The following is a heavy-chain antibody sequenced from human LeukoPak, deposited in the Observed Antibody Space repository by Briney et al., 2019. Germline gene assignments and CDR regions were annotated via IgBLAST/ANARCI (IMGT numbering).Heavy chain of an antibody. CDR2: LDPEDGET. V-gene: IGHV1-24*01. CDR3: ATCLPADGIVEATVDWFDP. Sequence: ASVKVSCKVSGYSLTEVAMDWVRQAPGKGLEWMGGLDPEDGETVYARKFQGRVTMTEDTSTDTAYMELSSLSSEDTAGYYCATCLPADGIVEATVDWFDPWGQGTLVTVSS. CDR1: GYSLTEVA. J-gene: IGHJ5*02. D-gene: IGHD1-26*01.